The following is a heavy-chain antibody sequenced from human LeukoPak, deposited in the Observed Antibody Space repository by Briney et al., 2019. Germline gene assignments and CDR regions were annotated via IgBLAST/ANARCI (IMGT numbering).Heavy chain of an antibody. CDR3: ARRGSNSYYFFDS. Sequence: GGSLRLSCAASGFTFSNNGMRWVRQAPGKGLEWVSGISNSGDSTYYADSVKGRFTISRDNSKNTLYLQMNSLRAEDSAVYYCARRGSNSYYFFDSWGQGALVTVS. V-gene: IGHV3-23*01. CDR1: GFTFSNNG. CDR2: ISNSGDST. D-gene: IGHD6-13*01. J-gene: IGHJ4*02.